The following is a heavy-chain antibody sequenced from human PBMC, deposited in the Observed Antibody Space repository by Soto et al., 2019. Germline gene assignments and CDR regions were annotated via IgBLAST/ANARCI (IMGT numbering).Heavy chain of an antibody. CDR3: ARGRSLKWNWFDP. D-gene: IGHD2-15*01. Sequence: GASVKVTCKASGYIFTGFYLHWVRRAPGQGLEWMGWIFPNSGATNYAQKFQGRVTLTRDTSINTAYMDLTRLTSNDTAVYYCARGRSLKWNWFDPWGQGTLLTVSS. CDR2: IFPNSGAT. CDR1: GYIFTGFY. V-gene: IGHV1-2*02. J-gene: IGHJ5*02.